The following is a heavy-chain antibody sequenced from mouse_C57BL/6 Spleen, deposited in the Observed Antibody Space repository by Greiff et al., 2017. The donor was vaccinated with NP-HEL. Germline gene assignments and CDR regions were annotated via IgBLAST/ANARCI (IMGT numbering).Heavy chain of an antibody. J-gene: IGHJ2*01. Sequence: QVQLQQPGAELVKPGASVKLSCKASGYTFTSYWMQWVKQRPGQGLEWIGEIDPSDSSTNYNQKFKGKATLTVDTSSSTAYMQLSSLTSEDSAVYYCARKTTVVPYYFDYWGQGTTLTVSS. CDR1: GYTFTSYW. CDR3: ARKTTVVPYYFDY. CDR2: IDPSDSST. D-gene: IGHD1-1*01. V-gene: IGHV1-50*01.